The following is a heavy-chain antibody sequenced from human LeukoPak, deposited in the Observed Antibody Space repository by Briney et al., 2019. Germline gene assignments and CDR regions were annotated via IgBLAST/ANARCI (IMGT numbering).Heavy chain of an antibody. CDR2: IYYSGST. CDR1: GGSISSYY. Sequence: SETLSLTCTVSGGSISSYYWSWIRQPPGKGLEWIGYIYYSGSTNYNPPLKSRVTISVDTSKNQSSLNLTSVSAADTAVYYCARDACSGGSCYPYYYGVDVWGQGTTVTVSS. J-gene: IGHJ6*02. D-gene: IGHD2-15*01. CDR3: ARDACSGGSCYPYYYGVDV. V-gene: IGHV4-59*01.